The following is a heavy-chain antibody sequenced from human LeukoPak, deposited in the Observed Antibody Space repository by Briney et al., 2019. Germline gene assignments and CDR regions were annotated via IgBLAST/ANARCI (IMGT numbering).Heavy chain of an antibody. V-gene: IGHV4-34*01. CDR1: GVSFSGYY. D-gene: IGHD6-19*01. J-gene: IGHJ4*02. CDR3: ARGYSSGWYGRY. Sequence: SETLSLTCAVYGVSFSGYYWSWIRQPPGKGLEWIGEINHSGSTNYNPSLKSRVTISVDTSKNQFSLKLSSVTAADTAVYYCARGYSSGWYGRYWGQGTLVTVSS. CDR2: INHSGST.